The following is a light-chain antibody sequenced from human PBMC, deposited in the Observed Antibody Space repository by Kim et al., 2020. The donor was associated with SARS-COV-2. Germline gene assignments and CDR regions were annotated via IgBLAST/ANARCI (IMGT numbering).Light chain of an antibody. CDR2: DAS. J-gene: IGKJ4*01. CDR1: QNIRSY. CDR3: QQRSNWPLT. Sequence: EIVLTQSPVTLSLSPGERATLSCRASQNIRSYLAWYQQKSGQTPRLLIYDASNRATGIPARFSGSGSGTDFTLTISSLEPEDFAVYYCQQRSNWPLTFGGGTKLEI. V-gene: IGKV3-11*01.